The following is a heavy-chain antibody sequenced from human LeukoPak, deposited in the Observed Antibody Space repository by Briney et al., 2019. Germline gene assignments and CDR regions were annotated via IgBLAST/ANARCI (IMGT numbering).Heavy chain of an antibody. CDR2: ISYDGSNK. CDR3: ARGLGYSYGYFDY. CDR1: GFTFSSYA. J-gene: IGHJ4*02. Sequence: GGSLRLSCAASGFTFSSYAMHWVRQAPGKGLEWVAVISYDGSNKYYADSAKGRFTISRDNSKNTLYLQMNSLRAEDTAVYYCARGLGYSYGYFDYWGQGTLVTVSS. V-gene: IGHV3-30*04. D-gene: IGHD5-18*01.